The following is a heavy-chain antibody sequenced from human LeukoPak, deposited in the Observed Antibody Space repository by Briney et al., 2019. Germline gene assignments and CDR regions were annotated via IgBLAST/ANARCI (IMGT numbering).Heavy chain of an antibody. CDR2: ISWNSGSI. D-gene: IGHD2-2*01. J-gene: IGHJ4*02. CDR3: AKGKSSTSCPDY. V-gene: IGHV3-9*01. Sequence: GGSLRLSCAASGFTFDDYAMHWVRQAPGKGLEWVSGISWNSGSIGYADSVKGRFTISRDNAKNSLYLQMNSLRAEDTALYYCAKGKSSTSCPDYWGQGTLVTVSS. CDR1: GFTFDDYA.